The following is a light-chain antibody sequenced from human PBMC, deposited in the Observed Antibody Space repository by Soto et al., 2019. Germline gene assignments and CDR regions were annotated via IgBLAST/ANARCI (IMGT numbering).Light chain of an antibody. V-gene: IGKV1-8*01. CDR1: QGISSY. Sequence: AIRMTQSPSSFSASTGDRVTITCRASQGISSYLAWYQQKPGKAPKLLIYAASTLQGGVPSRFSGSGSGTDFTLTIRCLQSEDFATYYCQQYYSYPEVTFGQGTRLEIK. CDR3: QQYYSYPEVT. CDR2: AAS. J-gene: IGKJ5*01.